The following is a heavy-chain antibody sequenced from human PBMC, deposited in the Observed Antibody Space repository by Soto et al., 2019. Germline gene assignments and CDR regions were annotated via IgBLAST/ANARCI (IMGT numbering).Heavy chain of an antibody. Sequence: GLLRHSCGASGFNSTDFAMSWVSKAPRKGLEWVSTISASGDRTFYADSVKGRFTISRDNSKNTLSLQMNRLRAEDTAVYYCAKRAQIYDPGYYFDFWGQGTPVTVSS. J-gene: IGHJ4*02. CDR3: AKRAQIYDPGYYFDF. CDR1: GFNSTDFA. D-gene: IGHD5-12*01. V-gene: IGHV3-23*01. CDR2: ISASGDRT.